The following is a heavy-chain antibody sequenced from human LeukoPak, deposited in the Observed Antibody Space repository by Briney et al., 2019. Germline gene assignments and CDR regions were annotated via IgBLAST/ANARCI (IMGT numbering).Heavy chain of an antibody. D-gene: IGHD4-17*01. V-gene: IGHV3-23*01. Sequence: PGGSLRLSCAASGFTFSSYAMNWVRRAPGKGLEWVSTISGTGGSTYYADSVKGRLTISRDTSKNTLYLQMNSLRAEDTAVYYCAKGLSSGDYGLHYWGQGTLVTVSS. CDR3: AKGLSSGDYGLHY. J-gene: IGHJ4*02. CDR1: GFTFSSYA. CDR2: ISGTGGST.